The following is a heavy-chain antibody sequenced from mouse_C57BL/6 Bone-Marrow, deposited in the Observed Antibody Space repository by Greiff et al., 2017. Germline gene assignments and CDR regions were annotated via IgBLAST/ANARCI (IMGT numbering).Heavy chain of an antibody. CDR3: ATTVLAGAMDY. D-gene: IGHD4-1*01. CDR2: ISSGGSYT. J-gene: IGHJ4*01. Sequence: EVKLMESGGDLVKPGGSLKLSCAASGFTFSSYGMSWVRQTPDKRLEWVATISSGGSYTYYTDSVKGRFTISRDNAKNTLYLQMSSLKSEDTAMYYCATTVLAGAMDYWGQGTSVTVSS. V-gene: IGHV5-6*01. CDR1: GFTFSSYG.